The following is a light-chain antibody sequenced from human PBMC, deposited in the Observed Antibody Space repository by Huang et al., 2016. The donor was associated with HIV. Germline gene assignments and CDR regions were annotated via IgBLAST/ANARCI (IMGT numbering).Light chain of an antibody. CDR3: MQVLQTPRT. V-gene: IGKV2-28*01. CDR1: QRLLHSNGYKY. CDR2: FGS. Sequence: DIVMTQSPLSLSVTPGEPASISCRFSQRLLHSNGYKYLDWYLQKPGQSPKLLIYFGSNRASGVPDRFSGGGSGTDFTLKISRVEAEDVGIYYCMQVLQTPRTFGQGTKVEI. J-gene: IGKJ1*01.